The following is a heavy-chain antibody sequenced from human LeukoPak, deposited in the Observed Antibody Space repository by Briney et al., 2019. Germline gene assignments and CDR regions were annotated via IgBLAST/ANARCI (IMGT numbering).Heavy chain of an antibody. CDR3: ARRSAVAGSFDY. J-gene: IGHJ4*02. D-gene: IGHD6-19*01. CDR2: INHSGST. CDR1: GSTFNSYA. V-gene: IGHV4-34*01. Sequence: PGGSLRLSCAASGSTFNSYAMSWIRQPPGKGLEWIGEINHSGSTNYNPSLKSRVTISVDTSKNQFSLKLSSVTAADTAVYYCARRSAVAGSFDYWGQGALVTVSS.